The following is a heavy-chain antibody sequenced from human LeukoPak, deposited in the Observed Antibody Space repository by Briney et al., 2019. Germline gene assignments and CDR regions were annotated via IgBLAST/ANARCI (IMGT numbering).Heavy chain of an antibody. Sequence: GGSLRLSCAASGFTFSGSWMTWVRQAPGKGLEWVANMKQDGSEKYYVDSVKGRFTISRDNAKNSLYLQMNSLRAEDTAVYFCARGGRYYYGHWGRGTLVTVSS. V-gene: IGHV3-7*01. CDR1: GFTFSGSW. CDR2: MKQDGSEK. CDR3: ARGGRYYYGH. J-gene: IGHJ4*02.